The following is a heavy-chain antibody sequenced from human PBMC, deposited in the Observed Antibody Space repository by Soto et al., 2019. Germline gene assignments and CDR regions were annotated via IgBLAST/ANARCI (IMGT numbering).Heavy chain of an antibody. Sequence: SETLSLTCAVSGDSINSNYCWTWVRQPPGKVLEWIGEINHSGSTNYNPSLKSRVTISVDTSKNQFSLKLSSVTAADTAVYYCARGRIMITFGGVIDFDYWGQGTLVTVSS. J-gene: IGHJ4*02. CDR2: INHSGST. CDR3: ARGRIMITFGGVIDFDY. V-gene: IGHV4-4*02. D-gene: IGHD3-16*02. CDR1: GDSINSNYC.